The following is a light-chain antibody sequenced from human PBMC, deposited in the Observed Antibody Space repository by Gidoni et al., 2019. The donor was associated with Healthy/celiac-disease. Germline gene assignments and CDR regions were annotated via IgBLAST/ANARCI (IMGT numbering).Light chain of an antibody. Sequence: DIQMTQSPSSLSASVGDRVTITCRASQSISSYLNWYQQKPGKAPKLLIYAASSLLSGVPSRFSGSGSGTDFTLTISSLHPEDFATYYCQQSYSTPYTFGQGTKLEIK. CDR3: QQSYSTPYT. CDR1: QSISSY. J-gene: IGKJ2*01. CDR2: AAS. V-gene: IGKV1-39*01.